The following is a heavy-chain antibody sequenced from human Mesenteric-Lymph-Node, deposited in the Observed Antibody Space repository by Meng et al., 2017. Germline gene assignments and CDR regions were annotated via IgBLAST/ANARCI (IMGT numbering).Heavy chain of an antibody. CDR1: GGSISSGGHP. Sequence: QVQLQESGPGLVKPSQTLFLTGTVSGGSISSGGHPWSWIRQHPGKGLEWIAYIYYSGSTYYNPSLKSRVILSVDTSKNQFSLKLSSVTAADTAVYYCARVDSSGYFLDYWGQGTLVTVSS. CDR3: ARVDSSGYFLDY. V-gene: IGHV4-31*03. CDR2: IYYSGST. D-gene: IGHD3-22*01. J-gene: IGHJ4*01.